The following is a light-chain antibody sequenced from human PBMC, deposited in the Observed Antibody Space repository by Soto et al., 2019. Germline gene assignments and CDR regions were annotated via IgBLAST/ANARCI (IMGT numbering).Light chain of an antibody. Sequence: AIRMTQSPSSVSASPGDRVTVTCRASQGVNTFLAWYKQRPGKAPEFLMHAASTLYSGVPSRFIGSGSGTNFPLTITRLQSDDFATYYCQQYYTYPRTFGQGTKVEI. CDR1: QGVNTF. CDR2: AAS. J-gene: IGKJ1*01. V-gene: IGKV1-8*01. CDR3: QQYYTYPRT.